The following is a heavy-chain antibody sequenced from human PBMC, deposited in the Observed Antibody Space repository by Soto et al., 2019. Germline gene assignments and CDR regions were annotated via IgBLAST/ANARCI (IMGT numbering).Heavy chain of an antibody. D-gene: IGHD3-10*01. CDR2: INHSGST. Sequence: SETLSLTCAVYGGSFSGYYWSWTRQPPGKGLEWIGEINHSGSTNYNPSLKSRVTISVDTSKNQFSLKLSSVTAADTAVYYCARGGGFGEFDYWGQGTLVPVSS. CDR1: GGSFSGYY. V-gene: IGHV4-34*01. J-gene: IGHJ4*02. CDR3: ARGGGFGEFDY.